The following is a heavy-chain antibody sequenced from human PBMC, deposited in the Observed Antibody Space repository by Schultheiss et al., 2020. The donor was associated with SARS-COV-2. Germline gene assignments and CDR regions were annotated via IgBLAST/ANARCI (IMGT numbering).Heavy chain of an antibody. CDR1: GYTFTSYG. D-gene: IGHD1-26*01. V-gene: IGHV1-18*01. CDR2: ISAHNGNT. J-gene: IGHJ4*02. Sequence: ASVKVSCKASGYTFTSYGISWVRQAPGQGLEWMGWISAHNGNTNYAQKLQGRVTMTVDTSTSTAYMELSRLRSEDTAVYYCARGFASWSGSYGPSSYWGQGTLVTVSS. CDR3: ARGFASWSGSYGPSSY.